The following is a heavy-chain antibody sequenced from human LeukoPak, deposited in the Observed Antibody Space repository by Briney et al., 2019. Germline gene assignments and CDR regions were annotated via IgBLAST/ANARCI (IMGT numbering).Heavy chain of an antibody. V-gene: IGHV3-64D*06. D-gene: IGHD2-21*01. J-gene: IGHJ4*02. Sequence: GGSLRLSCSASGFTSSSYAMHWVRQAPGKGLEYVSAISSNWGSTYYADSVKGRFTISRDNSKNTLYLQMSSLRAEDTAVYYCVTQHIVAAYDYWGQGTLVTVSS. CDR3: VTQHIVAAYDY. CDR2: ISSNWGST. CDR1: GFTSSSYA.